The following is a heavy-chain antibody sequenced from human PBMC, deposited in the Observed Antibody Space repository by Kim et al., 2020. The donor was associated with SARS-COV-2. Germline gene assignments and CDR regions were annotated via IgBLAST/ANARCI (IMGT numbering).Heavy chain of an antibody. J-gene: IGHJ6*02. V-gene: IGHV4-59*13. Sequence: SETLSLTCTVSGGSISSYYWSWIRQPPGKGLEWIGYIYYSGSTNYNPSLKSRVTISVDTSKNQFSLKLSSVTAADTAVYYCARVFQGGGSGSYYVWGQGTTVTVSS. CDR1: GGSISSYY. CDR3: ARVFQGGGSGSYYV. D-gene: IGHD3-10*01. CDR2: IYYSGST.